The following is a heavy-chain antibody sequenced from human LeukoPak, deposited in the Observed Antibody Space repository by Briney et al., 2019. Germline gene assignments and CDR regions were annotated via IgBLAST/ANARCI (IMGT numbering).Heavy chain of an antibody. D-gene: IGHD5-18*01. Sequence: PGGSLRLSCAASGITFSSYGMHWVRQAPGKGLMWVSRINRGGSRTDYADSVKGRFTISRDDAKNTLYLQLDSLRAEDTAVYFCARGGSDTAMAHDYWGQGTLVTVSS. CDR3: ARGGSDTAMAHDY. CDR1: GITFSSYG. J-gene: IGHJ4*02. CDR2: INRGGSRT. V-gene: IGHV3-74*01.